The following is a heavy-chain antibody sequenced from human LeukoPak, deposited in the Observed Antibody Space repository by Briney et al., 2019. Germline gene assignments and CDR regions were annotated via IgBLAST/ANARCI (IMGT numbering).Heavy chain of an antibody. Sequence: GESLKISCKGSGYSFTSYWIGWVRQMPGKGLEWTGIIYPGDSDTRYSPSFQGQVTISADKSISTAYLQWSSLKASDTAMYYCAREVGSSGPYYYYYMDVWGKGTTVTVSS. CDR1: GYSFTSYW. CDR3: AREVGSSGPYYYYYMDV. V-gene: IGHV5-51*01. D-gene: IGHD6-19*01. J-gene: IGHJ6*03. CDR2: IYPGDSDT.